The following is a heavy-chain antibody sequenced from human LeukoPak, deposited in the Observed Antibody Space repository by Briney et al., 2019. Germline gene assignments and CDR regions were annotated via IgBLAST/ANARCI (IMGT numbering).Heavy chain of an antibody. D-gene: IGHD6-19*01. CDR1: GFAFSKYA. V-gene: IGHV3-23*01. CDR2: LIASGSTT. J-gene: IGHJ4*02. Sequence: GGSLRLSCAASGFAFSKYAMSWVRQAPGKGLEWVSSLIASGSTTYYADSVKGRFTISRDNSKNTVHLQMDSLRAEDSAVYYCAKAIAVAGVFDYWGQGTLVTVSS. CDR3: AKAIAVAGVFDY.